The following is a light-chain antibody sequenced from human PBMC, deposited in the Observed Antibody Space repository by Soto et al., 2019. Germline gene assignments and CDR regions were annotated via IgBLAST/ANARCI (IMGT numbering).Light chain of an antibody. CDR1: SSDVGAFDY. CDR3: CSYAGSYIYV. Sequence: QSALTQSRSVSGSPGQSVTISCNGTSSDVGAFDYVSWYQQHPGKPPKRLIYDVSKRPSGVPDRFSGSKSANTASLTISGLQAEDEADYYCCSYAGSYIYVFGSGTKLTVL. J-gene: IGLJ1*01. CDR2: DVS. V-gene: IGLV2-11*01.